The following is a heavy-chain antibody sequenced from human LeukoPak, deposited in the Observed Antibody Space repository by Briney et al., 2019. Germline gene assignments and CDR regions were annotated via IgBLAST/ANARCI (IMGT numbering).Heavy chain of an antibody. Sequence: SETLSLTCTVSGGSISSSSYNWGWIRQPPGKGLEWIGYIYYSGSTNYNPSLKSRVTISVDTSKNQFSLKLSSVTAADTAVYYCAREPGDIVATTGYYYGMDVWGQGTTVTVSS. D-gene: IGHD5-12*01. CDR3: AREPGDIVATTGYYYGMDV. CDR1: GGSISSSSYN. J-gene: IGHJ6*01. CDR2: IYYSGST. V-gene: IGHV4-61*01.